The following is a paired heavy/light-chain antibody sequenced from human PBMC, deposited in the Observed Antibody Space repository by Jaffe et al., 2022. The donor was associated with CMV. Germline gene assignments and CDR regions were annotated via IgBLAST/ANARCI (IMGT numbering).Light chain of an antibody. Sequence: DIQMTQSPSALSASVGDRVTITCRASQSISHWLAWYQQKPGKAPKLLIYETSRLESGVPSRFGGSGSGTEFFLTISSLQPDDFATYYCQQYNSYSGYTFGQGTKLEIK. J-gene: IGKJ2*01. V-gene: IGKV1-5*03. CDR3: QQYNSYSGYT. CDR2: ETS. CDR1: QSISHW.
Heavy chain of an antibody. CDR1: GFNFSNFA. CDR2: ISRNSGYK. V-gene: IGHV3-21*06. D-gene: IGHD3-3*01. Sequence: HLEESGGGLVTPGGSLRLSCVASGFNFSNFAMNWVRQAPGKGLEWLSSISRNSGYKYSADSLKGRFSISRDNPKNSVFLQMNSLRVEDTGVYYCARGGGIYDFWSGQFDSWGQGILVIVSS. J-gene: IGHJ4*02. CDR3: ARGGGIYDFWSGQFDS.